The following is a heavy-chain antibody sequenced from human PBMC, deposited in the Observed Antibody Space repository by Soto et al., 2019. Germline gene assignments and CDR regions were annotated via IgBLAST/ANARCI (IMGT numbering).Heavy chain of an antibody. CDR3: AGGGGIYFDY. Sequence: QVQLQESGPGLVKPSQTLSLTCTVSGVSINSGAYYWSWIRHLPGEGLEWIGYIYYSGSTYYNPSLQSRLTIAVDTSKNPFALKLNSRTAADTAVYYCAGGGGIYFDYWGQGTLVTVSS. CDR1: GVSINSGAYY. J-gene: IGHJ4*02. CDR2: IYYSGST. V-gene: IGHV4-31*03. D-gene: IGHD3-16*01.